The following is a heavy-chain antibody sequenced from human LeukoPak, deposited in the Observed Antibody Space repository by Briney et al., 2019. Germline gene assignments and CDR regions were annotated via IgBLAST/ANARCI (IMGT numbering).Heavy chain of an antibody. CDR1: GFTFGDYA. Sequence: GGSLILSCTASGFTFGDYAMSWVRPAPGKGLEWVGFISSEAYSVTTEYAASVKVRFTISRDDSKRIAYLQMNSLKTEDTAVYYCTRASGYSSGWYLGYFDYWGQGTLVTVPS. D-gene: IGHD6-19*01. J-gene: IGHJ4*02. V-gene: IGHV3-49*04. CDR3: TRASGYSSGWYLGYFDY. CDR2: ISSEAYSVTT.